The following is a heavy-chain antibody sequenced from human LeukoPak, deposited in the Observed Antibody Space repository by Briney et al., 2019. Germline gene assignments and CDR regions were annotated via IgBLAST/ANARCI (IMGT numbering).Heavy chain of an antibody. CDR2: IYHRGTT. CDR1: GYSISSGYF. D-gene: IGHD3-22*01. V-gene: IGHV4-38-2*01. Sequence: PSETLSLTCVVSGYSISSGYFWGWIRPPPGNGLEWIGSIYHRGTTYYNPSLKSRVTISLDTSKNQFSLNLSSVTAADTAVYYCARAGSGYPDYWGQGTLVTVSS. J-gene: IGHJ4*02. CDR3: ARAGSGYPDY.